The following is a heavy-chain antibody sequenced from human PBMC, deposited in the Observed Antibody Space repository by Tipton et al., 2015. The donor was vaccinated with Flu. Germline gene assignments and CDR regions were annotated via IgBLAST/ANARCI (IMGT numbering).Heavy chain of an antibody. CDR1: GFTFSSYA. CDR2: ISGSGGST. V-gene: IGHV3-23*01. D-gene: IGHD5-18*01. CDR3: AKVGLYSYGYFGDY. J-gene: IGHJ4*02. Sequence: SLRLSCAASGFTFSSYAMSWVRQAPGKGLEWVSAISGSGGSTYYADSVKGRFTISRDNSKNTLYLQMNSLRAEDTAVYYCAKVGLYSYGYFGDYWGQGTLVTVSS.